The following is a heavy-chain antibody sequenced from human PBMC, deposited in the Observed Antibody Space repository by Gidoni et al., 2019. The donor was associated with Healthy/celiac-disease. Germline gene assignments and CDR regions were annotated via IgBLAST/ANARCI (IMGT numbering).Heavy chain of an antibody. V-gene: IGHV1-69*01. CDR1: GGILSSYA. Sequence: QVQLVQSGAEVKKPGSSVKVSCKASGGILSSYAISWVRQAPGQGLEWMGGIIAIFGTANYAQKFQGRVTIAADESTSTAYMELSSLRSEDTAVYYCARPNTAMDLGPFDYWGQGTLVTVSS. J-gene: IGHJ4*02. D-gene: IGHD5-18*01. CDR3: ARPNTAMDLGPFDY. CDR2: IIAIFGTA.